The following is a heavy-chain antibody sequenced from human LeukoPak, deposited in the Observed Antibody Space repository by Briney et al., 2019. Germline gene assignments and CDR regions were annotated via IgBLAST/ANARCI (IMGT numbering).Heavy chain of an antibody. Sequence: SETLSLTCTVSGGSISSSNYYWGWIRQPPGKGLEWIGNIYYSGRTYYNPSLKSRVTISIDTSKNQFSLKLSSVTAADTAVYYCARGAAYYYYYMDVWGKGTTVTVSS. CDR3: ARGAAYYYYYMDV. CDR2: IYYSGRT. CDR1: GGSISSSNYY. J-gene: IGHJ6*03. V-gene: IGHV4-39*07. D-gene: IGHD6-25*01.